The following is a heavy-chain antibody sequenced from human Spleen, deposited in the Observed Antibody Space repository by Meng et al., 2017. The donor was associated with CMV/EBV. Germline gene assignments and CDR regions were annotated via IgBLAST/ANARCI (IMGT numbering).Heavy chain of an antibody. CDR2: IMQDGSAK. J-gene: IGHJ6*02. CDR3: ARVGSSGWNFYYYGLDV. CDR1: GFTFSSYG. D-gene: IGHD6-19*01. V-gene: IGHV3-7*01. Sequence: GESLKISCATSGFTFSSYGLHWVRQAPDRGLEWVANIMQDGSAKYYVDSVKGRFTISRDNAQNSLYLQMTSLRAEDTAIYYCARVGSSGWNFYYYGLDVWGQGTTVTVSS.